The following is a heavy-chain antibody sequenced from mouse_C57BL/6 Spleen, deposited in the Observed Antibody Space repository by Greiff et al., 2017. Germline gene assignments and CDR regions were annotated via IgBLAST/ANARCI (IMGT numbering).Heavy chain of an antibody. Sequence: EVKLVESGGGLVKPGGSLKLSCAASGFTFSSYTMSWVRQTPEKRLEWVATISGGGGNTYYPDSVKGRFTISRDNAKNTLYLQMSSLRSEDTALYYCARQGESDYYGNCYWYFDVWGTGTTVTVSS. CDR1: GFTFSSYT. CDR3: ARQGESDYYGNCYWYFDV. J-gene: IGHJ1*03. V-gene: IGHV5-9*01. CDR2: ISGGGGNT. D-gene: IGHD2-1*01.